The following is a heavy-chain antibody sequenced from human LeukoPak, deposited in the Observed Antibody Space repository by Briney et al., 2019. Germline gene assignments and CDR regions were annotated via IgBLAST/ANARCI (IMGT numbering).Heavy chain of an antibody. CDR3: ARATVVTWDC. J-gene: IGHJ4*02. CDR2: ISYDGSNK. CDR1: GFTFSSYA. V-gene: IGHV3-30-3*01. Sequence: SGGSLRLSCAASGFTFSSYAMHWVRQAPGKGLEWVAVISYDGSNKYYADSVKGRFTISRDNSKNTLYLQMNSLRAEDTAVYYCARATVVTWDCWGQGTLVTVSS. D-gene: IGHD4-23*01.